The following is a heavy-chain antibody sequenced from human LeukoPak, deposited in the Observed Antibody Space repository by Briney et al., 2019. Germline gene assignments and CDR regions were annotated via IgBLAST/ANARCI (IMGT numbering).Heavy chain of an antibody. CDR3: ARGSYDYIWGSYLYYFDY. Sequence: PSETLSLTCTVSGGSISSYYWSWIRQPPGKGLEWIGYIYYSGSTNYNPSLKSRVTISVDTSKNQFSLKPSSVTAADTAVYYCARGSYDYIWGSYLYYFDYWGQGTLVTVSS. CDR2: IYYSGST. J-gene: IGHJ4*02. V-gene: IGHV4-59*01. CDR1: GGSISSYY. D-gene: IGHD3-16*02.